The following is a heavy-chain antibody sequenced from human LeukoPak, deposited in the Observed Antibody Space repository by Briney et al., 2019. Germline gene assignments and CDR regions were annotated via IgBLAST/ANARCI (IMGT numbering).Heavy chain of an antibody. Sequence: PSETLSLTCAVYGGSFSGYYWSWIRQPPGKGLEWIGEINHSGSTNYNPSLKSRVTISVDTSKNQFSLKLSSVTAADTAVYYCASGASHMVRGVITRTMDVWGKGTTVTVSS. J-gene: IGHJ6*03. CDR2: INHSGST. CDR3: ASGASHMVRGVITRTMDV. CDR1: GGSFSGYY. D-gene: IGHD3-10*01. V-gene: IGHV4-34*01.